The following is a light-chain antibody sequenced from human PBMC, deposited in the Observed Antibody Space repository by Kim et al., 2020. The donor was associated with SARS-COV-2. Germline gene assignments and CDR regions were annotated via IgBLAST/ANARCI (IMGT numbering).Light chain of an antibody. V-gene: IGKV1-8*01. CDR2: TAS. Sequence: AIRMTMSLSSFSASAGDRVTITCRASQDINNNLAWYQQKPGIAPKLLTYTASTLQNGVPSRVSGSGSGTAFTLTISCLQSEDFATYYCQQFYTYPFTFGPGTKVDIK. J-gene: IGKJ3*01. CDR3: QQFYTYPFT. CDR1: QDINNN.